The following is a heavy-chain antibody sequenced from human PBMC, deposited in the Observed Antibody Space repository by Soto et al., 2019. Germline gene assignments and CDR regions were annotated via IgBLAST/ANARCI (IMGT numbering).Heavy chain of an antibody. CDR3: ARGYSSSWYRLYYYYCMDV. D-gene: IGHD6-13*01. V-gene: IGHV1-2*04. CDR2: INPNSGGT. CDR1: GYTFTGYY. Sequence: ASVKVSCKASGYTFTGYYMHWVRQAPGQGLEWMGWINPNSGGTNYAQKFQGWVTMTRDTSMSTAYMELSRLRSDDTAVYYCARGYSSSWYRLYYYYCMDVWGQGTTVTVSS. J-gene: IGHJ6*02.